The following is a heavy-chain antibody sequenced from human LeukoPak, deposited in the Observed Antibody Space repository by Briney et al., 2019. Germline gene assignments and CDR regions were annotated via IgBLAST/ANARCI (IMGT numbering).Heavy chain of an antibody. CDR2: MNPNSGNT. CDR1: GYTFTSHD. D-gene: IGHD5-24*01. J-gene: IGHJ4*02. CDR3: ARARDGYNQLDY. Sequence: ASVKVSCKASGYTFTSHDINWVRQASGQGLEWMGWMNPNSGNTGYAQKFQGRVTMTRNTSISTAYMELSSLRSEDTAVYYCARARDGYNQLDYWGQGTLVTVSS. V-gene: IGHV1-8*01.